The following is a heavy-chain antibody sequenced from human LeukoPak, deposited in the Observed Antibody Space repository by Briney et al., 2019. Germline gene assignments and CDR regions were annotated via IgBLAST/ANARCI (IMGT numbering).Heavy chain of an antibody. J-gene: IGHJ4*02. V-gene: IGHV4-34*01. CDR1: GGSISVYY. D-gene: IGHD3-10*01. Sequence: SETLSLTCIVSGGSISVYYWSWIRQPPGKGLEWIGEINHSGSTNYNPSLKSRVTISVDTSKNQFSLKLSSVTAADTAVYYCASGDYGSGSYTDYWGQGTLVTVSS. CDR3: ASGDYGSGSYTDY. CDR2: INHSGST.